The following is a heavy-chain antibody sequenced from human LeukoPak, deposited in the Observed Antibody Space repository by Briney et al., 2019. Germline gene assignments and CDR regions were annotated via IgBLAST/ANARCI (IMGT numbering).Heavy chain of an antibody. D-gene: IGHD3-9*01. V-gene: IGHV3-23*01. CDR2: ISGSGGST. CDR1: GFTFSSYA. CDR3: ATHYDILTGYYSPFEY. J-gene: IGHJ4*02. Sequence: GGSLRLSCAASGFTFSSYAMSWVRQAPGKGLEWVSAISGSGGSTYYADSVKGRFTISRDNSKNTLYLQMNSLRAEDTAVYYCATHYDILTGYYSPFEYWGRGTLVTVSS.